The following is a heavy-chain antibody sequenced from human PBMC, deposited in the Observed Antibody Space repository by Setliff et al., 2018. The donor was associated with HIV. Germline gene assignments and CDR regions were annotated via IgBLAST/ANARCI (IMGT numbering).Heavy chain of an antibody. CDR1: GYTFSSYD. V-gene: IGHV1-8*02. J-gene: IGHJ4*02. CDR2: MNPNSGNT. D-gene: IGHD3-16*01. Sequence: GASVKVSCKASGYTFSSYDINWVRQATGQGLEWMGWMNPNSGNTGYAQKFQGRVTMTRNTSISTAYMELKSLTSGDTAVYYCAGDKGGMPEHHYLDYWGQGTLVTVSS. CDR3: AGDKGGMPEHHYLDY.